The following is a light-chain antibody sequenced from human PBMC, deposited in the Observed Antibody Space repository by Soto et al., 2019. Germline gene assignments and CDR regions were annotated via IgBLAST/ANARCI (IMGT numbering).Light chain of an antibody. J-gene: IGKJ1*01. CDR1: QGISNY. CDR3: QKYNSAPWT. Sequence: DIQMTQSPSSLSASVGDRVTITCRASQGISNYLAWYQQKPGTVPKLLISAASTLQTGVPSRFSGGGSGTDFTLTISSLLPEDVATYYCQKYNSAPWTFGQGTKVDIK. CDR2: AAS. V-gene: IGKV1-27*01.